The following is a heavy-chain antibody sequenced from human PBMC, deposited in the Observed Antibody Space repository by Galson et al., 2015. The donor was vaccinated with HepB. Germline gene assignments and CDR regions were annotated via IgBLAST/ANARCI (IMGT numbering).Heavy chain of an antibody. CDR3: SRTLPGIDLDY. V-gene: IGHV3-7*03. D-gene: IGHD3-3*02. CDR1: GFIFRHHA. CDR2: INPDGSEK. Sequence: SLRLSCAGSGFIFRHHAIAWIRQAPGKGLEWVANINPDGSEKSYVASLKGRFTISRDNSKNSVYLQMDSLKTEDTAVYYCSRTLPGIDLDYWGQGTLVTVSS. J-gene: IGHJ4*02.